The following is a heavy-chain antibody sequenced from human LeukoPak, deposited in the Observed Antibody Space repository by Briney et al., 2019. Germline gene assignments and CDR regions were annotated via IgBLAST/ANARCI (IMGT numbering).Heavy chain of an antibody. D-gene: IGHD6-13*01. J-gene: IGHJ4*02. CDR3: ARDLGIAAAGTDY. Sequence: SVKVSCKASGGTFSSYAISWVRQAPGQGLEWMGRIIPILGIANYAQKFQGRVTITADKSTSTAYMELSSLRSEDTAVYYCARDLGIAAAGTDYWGQGTLVTVSS. CDR2: IIPILGIA. V-gene: IGHV1-69*04. CDR1: GGTFSSYA.